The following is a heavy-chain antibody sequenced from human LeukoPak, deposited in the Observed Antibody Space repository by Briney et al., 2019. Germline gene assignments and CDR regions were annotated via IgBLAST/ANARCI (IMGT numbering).Heavy chain of an antibody. CDR1: GGSFSGYY. Sequence: SETLSLTCAVYGGSFSGYYWSWIRQPPGKGLEWIGEINHSGSTNYNPSLKSRVTISVDTSKNQFSLKLSSVTAADTAVYYCASRKPGRGYYYYYMDVWGKGTTVTISS. J-gene: IGHJ6*03. CDR3: ASRKPGRGYYYYYMDV. V-gene: IGHV4-34*01. CDR2: INHSGST.